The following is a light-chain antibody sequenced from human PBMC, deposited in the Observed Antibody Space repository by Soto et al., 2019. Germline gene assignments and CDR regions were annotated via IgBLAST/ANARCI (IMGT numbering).Light chain of an antibody. Sequence: SYELTQPPSVSVAPGQTARITCGADNIGSESVHWYQQKPGQAPVLVLYDDTDRPSGIPERFSGSNSGSTATLTISGVEAGDEADYYCQVWDSINEHLVFGAGTKVTVL. CDR2: DDT. J-gene: IGLJ1*01. CDR1: NIGSES. CDR3: QVWDSINEHLV. V-gene: IGLV3-21*02.